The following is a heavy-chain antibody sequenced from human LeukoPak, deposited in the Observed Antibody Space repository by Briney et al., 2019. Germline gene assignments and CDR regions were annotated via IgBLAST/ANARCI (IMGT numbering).Heavy chain of an antibody. CDR3: ARMYYDYVWGSFDY. J-gene: IGHJ4*02. CDR1: GGSFSGYY. CDR2: INHSGST. V-gene: IGHV4-34*01. Sequence: SETLSLTCAVYGGSFSGYYWSWIRQPPGKGLEWIGEINHSGSTNYNPSLKSRVTISVDTSKNQFSLKLSSVTAADTAVYYCARMYYDYVWGSFDYWGQGTLVTVSS. D-gene: IGHD3-16*01.